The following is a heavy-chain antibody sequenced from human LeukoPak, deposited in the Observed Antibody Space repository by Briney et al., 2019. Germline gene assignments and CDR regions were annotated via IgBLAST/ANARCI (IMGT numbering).Heavy chain of an antibody. D-gene: IGHD1-1*01. CDR3: AREWNDYSYYYYMDV. Sequence: SETLSLTCTVSGYSISSGYYWGWIRQPPGKGLEWIGSMYHSGSTNYNPSLKSRVTISVDTSKNQFSLKLSSVTAADTAVYYCAREWNDYSYYYYMDVWGKGTTVTVSS. CDR2: MYHSGST. J-gene: IGHJ6*03. CDR1: GYSISSGYY. V-gene: IGHV4-38-2*02.